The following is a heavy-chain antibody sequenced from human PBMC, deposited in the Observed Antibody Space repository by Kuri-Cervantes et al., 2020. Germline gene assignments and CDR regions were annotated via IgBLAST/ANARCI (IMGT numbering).Heavy chain of an antibody. D-gene: IGHD2-2*01. J-gene: IGHJ5*02. Sequence: ASVKVSCKASGYTFTSYDINWVRQATGQGLEWMGWMNPNSGNTGYAQKFQGRVTMTRNTSISTAYMELSSLRSEDTAVYYCARGLSDCSSTSCYGWFDPWGQGTLVTVSS. CDR1: GYTFTSYD. CDR3: ARGLSDCSSTSCYGWFDP. CDR2: MNPNSGNT. V-gene: IGHV1-8*02.